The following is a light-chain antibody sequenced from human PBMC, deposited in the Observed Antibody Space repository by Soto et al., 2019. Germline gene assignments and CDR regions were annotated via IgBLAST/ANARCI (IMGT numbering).Light chain of an antibody. Sequence: QSALTQPASVSGSPGQSITISCTGTSSDIGGYDYVSWYQQDPGKAPKLMIYDVSNRPSGVSDRFSGSKSANTASLTISGLQAEDEADYYCNSYTTSSSLYVFGTGTKLTVL. V-gene: IGLV2-14*01. CDR1: SSDIGGYDY. CDR2: DVS. CDR3: NSYTTSSSLYV. J-gene: IGLJ1*01.